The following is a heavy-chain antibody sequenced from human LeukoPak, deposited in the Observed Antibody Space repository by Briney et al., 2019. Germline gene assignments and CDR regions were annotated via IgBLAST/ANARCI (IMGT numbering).Heavy chain of an antibody. CDR1: GYTLSHYY. D-gene: IGHD5/OR15-5a*01. CDR3: AYLCGVSNFGVY. CDR2: INLYTGDT. J-gene: IGHJ4*02. Sequence: GASVKVSCKVSGYTLSHYYMHCVRQAPGQGLEWMGWINLYTGDTNYAQNFLGRVTMTRDTSISTAYMELRSLISDDTAVYFCAYLCGVSNFGVYWGQGALVTVSS. V-gene: IGHV1-2*02.